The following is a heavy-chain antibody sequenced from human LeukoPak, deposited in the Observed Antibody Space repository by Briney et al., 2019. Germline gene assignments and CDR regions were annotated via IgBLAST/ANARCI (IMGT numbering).Heavy chain of an antibody. Sequence: ASVKVSCKASGYTFTGHNIHWVRQAPGQGLEWMGGLNPDTGSTNYAQKFQARVIMTRDTSINTAYMELRRLRYDDTAMYFCARESFSGSGGLNWFAPWGQGTLVTVSA. CDR3: ARESFSGSGGLNWFAP. CDR2: LNPDTGST. D-gene: IGHD3-10*01. J-gene: IGHJ5*02. CDR1: GYTFTGHN. V-gene: IGHV1-2*02.